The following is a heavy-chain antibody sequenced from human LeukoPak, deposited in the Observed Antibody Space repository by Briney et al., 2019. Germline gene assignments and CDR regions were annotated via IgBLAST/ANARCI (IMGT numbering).Heavy chain of an antibody. CDR2: ISYDGSNK. J-gene: IGHJ4*02. Sequence: GGSLRLSCAASGFTFSSYAMHWVRQAPGKGLEWVAVISYDGSNKYYADSVKGRFTISRDNSKNTLYLQMNSLRAEDTAVYYCARAGTAMPTLPDYWGRGTLVTVSS. D-gene: IGHD5-18*01. CDR1: GFTFSSYA. CDR3: ARAGTAMPTLPDY. V-gene: IGHV3-30-3*01.